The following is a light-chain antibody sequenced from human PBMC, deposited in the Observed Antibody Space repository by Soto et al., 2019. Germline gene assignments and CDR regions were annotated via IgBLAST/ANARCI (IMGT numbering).Light chain of an antibody. V-gene: IGKV3-15*01. J-gene: IGKJ4*01. CDR1: RSVSNR. CDR2: GAS. Sequence: EILMTQSPATLSVSPGETVTFSCRASRSVSNRLAWYQHKPGQAPRLLISGASNGATGIPPKFGGSGSGTEFTLTVDSLQSDDIAVYYCQQYYNWPLTFGGGTKVDTK. CDR3: QQYYNWPLT.